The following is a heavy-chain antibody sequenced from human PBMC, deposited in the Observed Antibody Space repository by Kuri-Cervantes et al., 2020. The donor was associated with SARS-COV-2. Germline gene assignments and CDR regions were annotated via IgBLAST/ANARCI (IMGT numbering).Heavy chain of an antibody. Sequence: LSLTRAASGFTFSSYWMHWVRQAPGKGLVWVSRINSDGSSTSYADSVKGRFTISRDNAKNTLYLQMNSLRAEDTAVYYCARAPDYGDYYYYGMDVWGQGTTVTVSS. CDR2: INSDGSST. CDR1: GFTFSSYW. J-gene: IGHJ6*02. D-gene: IGHD4-17*01. V-gene: IGHV3-74*01. CDR3: ARAPDYGDYYYYGMDV.